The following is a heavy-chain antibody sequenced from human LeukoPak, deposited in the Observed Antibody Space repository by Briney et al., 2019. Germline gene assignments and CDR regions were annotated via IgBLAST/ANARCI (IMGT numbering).Heavy chain of an antibody. Sequence: GRSLRLSCAASGFTFSSYTMHWVRQAPGKGLEWVAVISYDGSNKYYADSVKGRFTISRDNSKNTLYLQMNSLRAEDTAVYYRARDRRIVIVPAALVGAFDYWGQGTLVTVSS. V-gene: IGHV3-30*04. J-gene: IGHJ4*02. CDR2: ISYDGSNK. CDR3: ARDRRIVIVPAALVGAFDY. D-gene: IGHD2-2*01. CDR1: GFTFSSYT.